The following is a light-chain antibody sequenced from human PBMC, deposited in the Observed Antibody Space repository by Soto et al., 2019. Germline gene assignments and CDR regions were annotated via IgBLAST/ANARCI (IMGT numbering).Light chain of an antibody. CDR3: QQRSNWPKLT. CDR2: DAS. Sequence: ELVLTQSPATLSLSPGERATLSCRASQSVSSYLAWYQQKPGQAPRLLSYDASNRATGIPARFSGSGSGTDVTLTISSLEPEDFAVYYCQQRSNWPKLTFGGGTKVEIK. J-gene: IGKJ4*01. V-gene: IGKV3-11*01. CDR1: QSVSSY.